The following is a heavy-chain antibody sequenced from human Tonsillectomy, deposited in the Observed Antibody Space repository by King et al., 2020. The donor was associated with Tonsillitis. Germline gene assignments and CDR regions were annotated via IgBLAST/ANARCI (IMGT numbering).Heavy chain of an antibody. CDR1: GFSFRTYG. Sequence: VQLVESGGGVVQPGGSLRLSCAASGFSFRTYGMHWVRQAPGKGLEWVAFVRYDGNGKSYADSVKGRFTISRDNSKNTLFLQMNSLRVEDTAVYFCAKGGGETGDVWYSEIWGRGTLVTVSS. CDR3: AKGGGETGDVWYSEI. V-gene: IGHV3-30*02. D-gene: IGHD7-27*01. CDR2: VRYDGNGK. J-gene: IGHJ2*01.